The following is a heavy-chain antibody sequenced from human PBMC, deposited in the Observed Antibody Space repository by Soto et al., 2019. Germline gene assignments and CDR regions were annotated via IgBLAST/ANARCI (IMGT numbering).Heavy chain of an antibody. Sequence: PSETLSLTCAVYGGSFSGYYWSWIRQPPGKGLEWIGEINHSGSTNYNPSLKSRVTISVDTSKNQFSLKLSSVTAADTAVYYCARPSHIPVAGRSFDPWGQGTLVTVSS. V-gene: IGHV4-34*01. D-gene: IGHD6-19*01. CDR2: INHSGST. CDR3: ARPSHIPVAGRSFDP. J-gene: IGHJ5*02. CDR1: GGSFSGYY.